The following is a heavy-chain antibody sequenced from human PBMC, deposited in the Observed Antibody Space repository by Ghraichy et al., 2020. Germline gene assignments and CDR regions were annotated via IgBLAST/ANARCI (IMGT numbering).Heavy chain of an antibody. CDR2: IKTMADGGTT. J-gene: IGHJ6*02. CDR3: TTDGGVARVRGDYYGLDV. Sequence: SCAASGFTFSNTWMSWVRQAPGKGLEWVGHIKTMADGGTTDYAAPVKGRFTISRDDSKNTLYLQMNSLKTEDAAVYYCTTDGGVARVRGDYYGLDVWGQGTTVTVSS. D-gene: IGHD3-10*01. CDR1: GFTFSNTW. V-gene: IGHV3-15*01.